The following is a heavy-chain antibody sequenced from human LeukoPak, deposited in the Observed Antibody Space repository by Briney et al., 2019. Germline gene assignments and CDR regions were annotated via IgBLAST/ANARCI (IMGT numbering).Heavy chain of an antibody. V-gene: IGHV1-24*01. CDR2: FDPEDGET. Sequence: EASVKVSCKVSGYTLTELSMHWARQAPGKGLEWMGGFDPEDGETIYAQKFQGRVTMTEDTSTDTAYMELSSLRSEDTAVYYCARPSRTYSSSWYWFDPWGQGTLVTVSS. CDR1: GYTLTELS. CDR3: ARPSRTYSSSWYWFDP. D-gene: IGHD6-13*01. J-gene: IGHJ5*02.